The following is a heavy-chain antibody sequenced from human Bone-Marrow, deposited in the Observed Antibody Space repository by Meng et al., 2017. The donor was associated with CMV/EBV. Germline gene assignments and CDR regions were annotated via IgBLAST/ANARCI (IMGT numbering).Heavy chain of an antibody. V-gene: IGHV3-11*01. J-gene: IGHJ6*02. CDR3: ARDSPPYYYGMDV. CDR1: GFTFSDYY. CDR2: ISSSGSTI. Sequence: GESLKISCAASGFTFSDYYMSWIRQAPGKGLEWVSYISSSGSTIYYADSVKGRFTISRDNAKNSLYLQMNSLRAEDTAVYYCARDSPPYYYGMDVWVQGTTVTVSS.